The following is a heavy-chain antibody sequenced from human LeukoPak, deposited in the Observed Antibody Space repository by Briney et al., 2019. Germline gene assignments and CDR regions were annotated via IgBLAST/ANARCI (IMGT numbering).Heavy chain of an antibody. D-gene: IGHD3-3*01. Sequence: GGSLRLSCAASGFTFSTSSMSWVRQAPGKGLEWVSGIGSDGRAFYTDSVKGRFTISRDNSKNTLYLQMNSLRAEDTAIYYCANDIHNWSGFDYWGQGTLVTVSS. V-gene: IGHV3-23*01. CDR3: ANDIHNWSGFDY. CDR1: GFTFSTSS. CDR2: IGSDGRA. J-gene: IGHJ4*02.